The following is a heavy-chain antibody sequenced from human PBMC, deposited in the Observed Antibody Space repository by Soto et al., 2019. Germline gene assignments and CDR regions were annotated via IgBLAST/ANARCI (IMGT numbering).Heavy chain of an antibody. Sequence: SETLSLTCTVSGGSISGYYWSWIRQPPGKGLEWIGYMYKTGSTVYNPSFKSRVTISVDTSKNQFSLKLSSVTAADTAVYYCARVSGSLDSWGQGTLVTVS. D-gene: IGHD5-12*01. CDR3: ARVSGSLDS. V-gene: IGHV4-59*01. CDR2: MYKTGST. J-gene: IGHJ4*02. CDR1: GGSISGYY.